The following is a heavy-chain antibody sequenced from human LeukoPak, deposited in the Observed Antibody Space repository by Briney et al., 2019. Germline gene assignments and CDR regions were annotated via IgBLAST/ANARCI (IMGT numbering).Heavy chain of an antibody. CDR3: GKECSSTTCYP. D-gene: IGHD2-2*01. V-gene: IGHV3-NL1*01. J-gene: IGHJ4*02. CDR1: GFTFSIYD. Sequence: GGSLRLSCEASGFTFSIYDMYWVRQAPGKGLECVASISRNSGDYTLYAASVKGRFTISRDNTKNTLHLQMNSLRAEDTAIYYCGKECSSTTCYPWGQGTQVTVSS. CDR2: ISRNSGDYT.